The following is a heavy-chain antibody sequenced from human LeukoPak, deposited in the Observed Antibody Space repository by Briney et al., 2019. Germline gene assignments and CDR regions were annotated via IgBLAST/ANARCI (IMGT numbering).Heavy chain of an antibody. D-gene: IGHD2-21*02. CDR2: MNPNSGNT. Sequence: ASVKVSCKASGYTFTSYDINWVRQATGQGLEWMGWMNPNSGNTGYAQKFQGRVTMTRNTSISTAYMELSSLRSEDTAVYYCAREKQSQAVTVFDYWGQGTLVTVSS. J-gene: IGHJ4*02. CDR3: AREKQSQAVTVFDY. CDR1: GYTFTSYD. V-gene: IGHV1-8*01.